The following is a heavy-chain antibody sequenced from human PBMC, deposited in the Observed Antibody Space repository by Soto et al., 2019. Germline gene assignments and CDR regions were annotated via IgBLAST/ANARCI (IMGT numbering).Heavy chain of an antibody. CDR2: IYWNDDN. CDR1: GFSLSTSEVG. V-gene: IGHV2-5*01. Sequence: QITLKESGHTLVKPTQTLTLTCTFSGFSLSTSEVGVGWFRQPPGKALEWLALIYWNDDNRYSPSLKSRLTITNDTSKNTVVLTVTHMDPVDTGTYDGAHRGRSYSSSFFFDYWVQGTLVTVSS. D-gene: IGHD6-13*01. J-gene: IGHJ4*02. CDR3: AHRGRSYSSSFFFDY.